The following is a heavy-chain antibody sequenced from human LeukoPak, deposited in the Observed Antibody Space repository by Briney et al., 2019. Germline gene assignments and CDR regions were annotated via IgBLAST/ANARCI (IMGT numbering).Heavy chain of an antibody. V-gene: IGHV1-18*01. CDR2: ISAYNGNT. D-gene: IGHD2-8*01. CDR3: ARDRPVSPYYYYYMDV. J-gene: IGHJ6*03. Sequence: ASVTVSCKASGYTFTSYGISWLRQAPGQGLEWMGWISAYNGNTNYAQRLQGRVTMTTDTSTRTAYMELRRLRSADTAVYYCARDRPVSPYYYYYMDVWGKGTTVTVSS. CDR1: GYTFTSYG.